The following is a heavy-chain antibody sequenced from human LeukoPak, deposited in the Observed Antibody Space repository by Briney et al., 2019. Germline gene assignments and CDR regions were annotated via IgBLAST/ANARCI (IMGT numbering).Heavy chain of an antibody. Sequence: TSETLSLTCTVSGGSISSSSYYWGWIRQPPGKGLEWIGSIYYSGSTYYNPSLKSRVTISVDTSKNQFSLKLSSVTAADTAVYYCARETSGSYSQFFDYWGQGTLVTVSS. CDR1: GGSISSSSYY. J-gene: IGHJ4*02. CDR2: IYYSGST. CDR3: ARETSGSYSQFFDY. V-gene: IGHV4-39*02. D-gene: IGHD1-26*01.